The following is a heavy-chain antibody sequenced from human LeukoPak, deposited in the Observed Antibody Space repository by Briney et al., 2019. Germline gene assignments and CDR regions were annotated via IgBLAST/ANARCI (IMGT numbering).Heavy chain of an antibody. V-gene: IGHV3-21*01. CDR3: ARAHDYYYYLDV. J-gene: IGHJ6*03. CDR1: GFTFSSYV. CDR2: ISSSSYYI. Sequence: GGSLRLSCVASGFTFSSYVMNWVREAPGKGLEWVSSISSSSYYIYYADSLKGRFTISRDNAKNSLYLQMSSLRAEDTAVYYCARAHDYYYYLDVWGKGTTVTVS.